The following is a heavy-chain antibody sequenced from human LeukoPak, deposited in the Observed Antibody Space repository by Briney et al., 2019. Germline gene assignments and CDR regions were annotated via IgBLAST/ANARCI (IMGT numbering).Heavy chain of an antibody. CDR3: ARDHPIVGATRNSYGMDV. D-gene: IGHD1-26*01. CDR2: IWYDGSNK. V-gene: IGHV3-33*08. Sequence: PGGSLRLSCAASGFTFSSYAMSWVRQAPGKGLEWVAVIWYDGSNKYYADSVKGRFTISRDNSKNTLYLQMNSLRAEDTAVYYCARDHPIVGATRNSYGMDVWGRGTTVTVSS. CDR1: GFTFSSYA. J-gene: IGHJ6*02.